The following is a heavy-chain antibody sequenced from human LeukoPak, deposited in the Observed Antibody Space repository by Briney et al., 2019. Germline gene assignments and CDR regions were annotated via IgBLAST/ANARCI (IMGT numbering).Heavy chain of an antibody. CDR1: GLTFSSYT. J-gene: IGHJ4*02. CDR2: ISSSSSYI. Sequence: PGGSLRLSCAASGLTFSSYTMNWVRQAPGKGLEWVSSISSSSSYIYYADSVKGRFTISRDYVKNLLFLQMNSLRAEDTAVYYCARHLASYSSSTPFDSWGQGTLVTVSS. D-gene: IGHD6-6*01. V-gene: IGHV3-21*01. CDR3: ARHLASYSSSTPFDS.